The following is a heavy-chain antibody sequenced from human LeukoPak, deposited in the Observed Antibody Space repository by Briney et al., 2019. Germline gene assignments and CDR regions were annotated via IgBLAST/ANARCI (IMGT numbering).Heavy chain of an antibody. CDR3: ARDKDLPPPPGIGAGPRLTWFDP. CDR1: GDSISSGFF. V-gene: IGHV4-38-2*02. CDR2: VYRTGNT. Sequence: PSDTLSLTCTVSGDSISSGFFWGWIRQSPDKGLEWIGSVYRTGNTYYEASLKSRLTISVDTSRNQFSVELRSVTAADTAIYYCARDKDLPPPPGIGAGPRLTWFDPWGQGTRVTVSS. D-gene: IGHD6-13*01. J-gene: IGHJ5*02.